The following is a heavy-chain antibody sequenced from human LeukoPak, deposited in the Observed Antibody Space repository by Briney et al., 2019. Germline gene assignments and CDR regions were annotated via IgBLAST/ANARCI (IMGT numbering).Heavy chain of an antibody. D-gene: IGHD2-2*02. CDR2: IRYDGSNK. Sequence: GGSLRLSCAASGFTFSSYGMHWVRQAPGKGLEWVAFIRYDGSNKYYADSVKGRFTISRDNSKNTLYLQMNSLRAEDTAVYYCAKDYSWQLLYEIDYWGQGTLVTVSS. CDR3: AKDYSWQLLYEIDY. J-gene: IGHJ4*02. CDR1: GFTFSSYG. V-gene: IGHV3-30*02.